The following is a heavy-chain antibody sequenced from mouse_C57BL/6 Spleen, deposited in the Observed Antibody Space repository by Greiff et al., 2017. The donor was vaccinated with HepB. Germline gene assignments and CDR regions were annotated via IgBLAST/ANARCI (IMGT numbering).Heavy chain of an antibody. CDR3: ARDHDGYSLYAMDY. J-gene: IGHJ4*01. D-gene: IGHD2-3*01. CDR2: INYDGSST. CDR1: GFTFSDYY. V-gene: IGHV5-16*01. Sequence: EVKLMESEGGLVQPGSSMKLSCTASGFTFSDYYMAWVRQVPEKGLEWVANINYDGSSTYYLDSLKSRFIISRDNAKNILYLQMSSLKSEDIATYYCARDHDGYSLYAMDYWGQGTSVTVSS.